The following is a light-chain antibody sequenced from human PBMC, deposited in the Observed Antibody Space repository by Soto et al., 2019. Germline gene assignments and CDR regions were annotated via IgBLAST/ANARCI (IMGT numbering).Light chain of an antibody. CDR3: SSYTSTSTV. J-gene: IGLJ1*01. CDR1: SSDGDDYKD. Sequence: QSALTQPASVSGSPGQSITISCTGISSDGDDYKDVSWYQQHPGKAPKLMIYEVTYRPSGVSNHFSGSKSGNTASLTISGLQAEDEADYYCSSYTSTSTVFGTGTKLTVL. CDR2: EVT. V-gene: IGLV2-14*01.